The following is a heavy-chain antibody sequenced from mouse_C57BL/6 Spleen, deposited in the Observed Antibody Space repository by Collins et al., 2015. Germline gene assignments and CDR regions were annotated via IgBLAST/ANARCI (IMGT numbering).Heavy chain of an antibody. J-gene: IGHJ4*01. Sequence: EVQLQQSGPELVKPGASVKISCKASGYSFTGYYMHWVKQSHVKSLEWIGRINPYNGATSYNQNFKDRASLTVDKSSSTAYMELHSLTSEDSAVYYCARERGGYDYYAMDYWGQGTSVTVSS. CDR1: GYSFTGYY. V-gene: IGHV1-26*01. D-gene: IGHD2-2*01. CDR3: ARERGGYDYYAMDY. CDR2: INPYNGAT.